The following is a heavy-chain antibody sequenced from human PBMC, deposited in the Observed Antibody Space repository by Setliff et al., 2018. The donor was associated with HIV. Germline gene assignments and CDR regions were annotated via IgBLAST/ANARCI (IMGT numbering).Heavy chain of an antibody. CDR3: ARRWGIRGYSS. V-gene: IGHV4-34*01. D-gene: IGHD5-18*01. Sequence: SEPLSLTCAVYGGSFSGYDWSWIRQPPGKGLEWIGEINHSGSTNYNPSLKSRVTISVDTSKNQFSLKLYSVTAADTSVYYWARRWGIRGYSSWGQGTLVTVSS. CDR2: INHSGST. J-gene: IGHJ5*02. CDR1: GGSFSGYD.